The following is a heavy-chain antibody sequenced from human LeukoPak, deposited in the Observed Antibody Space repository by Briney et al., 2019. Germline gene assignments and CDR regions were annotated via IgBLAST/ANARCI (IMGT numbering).Heavy chain of an antibody. CDR1: GFTFSSYA. D-gene: IGHD5-12*01. Sequence: GGSLRLSCAASGFTFSSYAMHWVRQAPGKGLEWVAVISYDGSNKYYADSVKGRFTISRDNSKNTLYLQMNSLRAEDTAVYYCARGPRPGIVATILGYYYYMDVWGKGTTVTVSS. CDR3: ARGPRPGIVATILGYYYYMDV. V-gene: IGHV3-30*04. J-gene: IGHJ6*03. CDR2: ISYDGSNK.